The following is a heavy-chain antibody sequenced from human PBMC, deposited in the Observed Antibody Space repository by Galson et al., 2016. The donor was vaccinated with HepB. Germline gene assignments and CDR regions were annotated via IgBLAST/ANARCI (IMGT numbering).Heavy chain of an antibody. CDR3: VRDHSVVPTTAYNWFDP. D-gene: IGHD4-23*01. Sequence: SLSLSCAASGFAFSSHWIHWVRHDPGNGLVWVSRLNSVLTISNYAHSVKGRFTISRDNAKNTLYLQMNSLRAEDTAVYFCVRDHSVVPTTAYNWFDPWGRGTLVTVSS. CDR2: LNSVLTIS. V-gene: IGHV3-74*01. CDR1: GFAFSSHW. J-gene: IGHJ5*02.